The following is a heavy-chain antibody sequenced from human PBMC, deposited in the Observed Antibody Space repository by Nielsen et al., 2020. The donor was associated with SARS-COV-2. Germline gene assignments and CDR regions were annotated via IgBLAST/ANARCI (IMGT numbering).Heavy chain of an antibody. CDR3: ARGVVYQLLLDAFDI. V-gene: IGHV4-30-4*01. CDR1: GGSISSGDYY. CDR2: IYYSGST. Sequence: LRLSCTVSGGSISSGDYYWSWIRQPPGKGLEWIGYIYYSGSTYYNPSLKSRVTISVDTSKNQFSLKLSSVTAADTAVYYCARGVVYQLLLDAFDIWGQGTMVTVSS. J-gene: IGHJ3*02. D-gene: IGHD2-2*01.